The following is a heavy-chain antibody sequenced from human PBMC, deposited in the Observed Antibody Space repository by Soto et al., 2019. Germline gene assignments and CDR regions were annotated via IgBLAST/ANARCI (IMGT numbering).Heavy chain of an antibody. J-gene: IGHJ6*02. V-gene: IGHV1-69*13. CDR2: IIPIFGTA. D-gene: IGHD3-16*02. Sequence: GASVKVSCKASGGTFSSYAISWVRQAPGQGLEWMGGIIPIFGTANYAQKFQGRVTITADESASTAYMDLSSLTSEDTAVYYCASEHLVDYSFYGMDVWGQGTPVTVSS. CDR3: ASEHLVDYSFYGMDV. CDR1: GGTFSSYA.